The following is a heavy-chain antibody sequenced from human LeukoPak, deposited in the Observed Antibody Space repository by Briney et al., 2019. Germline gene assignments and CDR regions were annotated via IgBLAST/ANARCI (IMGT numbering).Heavy chain of an antibody. Sequence: GGSLRLSCAASGFTVSSNYMSWVRQAPGKGLEWVANIKQDGSEKYYVDSVKGRFTISRDNAKNSLYLQMNSLRAEDTAVYYCARSFLPHSSSWYPGNYYYYYGMDVWGQGTTVTVSS. D-gene: IGHD6-13*01. CDR2: IKQDGSEK. CDR3: ARSFLPHSSSWYPGNYYYYYGMDV. V-gene: IGHV3-7*01. J-gene: IGHJ6*02. CDR1: GFTVSSNY.